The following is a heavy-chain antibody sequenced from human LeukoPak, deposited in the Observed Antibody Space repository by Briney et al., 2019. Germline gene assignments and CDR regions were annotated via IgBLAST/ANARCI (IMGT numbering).Heavy chain of an antibody. CDR2: ISYDGSNK. J-gene: IGHJ4*02. D-gene: IGHD5-12*01. Sequence: PGGSLRLSCAASGFTFSSYAMHWVRQAPGKGLEWVAVISYDGSNKYYADSVKGRFTISRDNSKNTLYLQMNSLRAEDTAVYYCARDQEGRRGYSGSLDYWGQGTLVTVSS. V-gene: IGHV3-30-3*01. CDR1: GFTFSSYA. CDR3: ARDQEGRRGYSGSLDY.